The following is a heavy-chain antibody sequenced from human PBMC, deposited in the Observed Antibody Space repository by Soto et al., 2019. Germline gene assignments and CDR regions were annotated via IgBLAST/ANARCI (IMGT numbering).Heavy chain of an antibody. V-gene: IGHV3-74*01. CDR1: GFTFSSYW. CDR3: ARGRNGVFDY. Sequence: VASVKVSCAASGFTFSSYWMHWVRQAPGKGLVWVSRINSDGSSTSYADSVKGRFTISRDNAKNTLYLQMNSLRAEDTAVYYCARGRNGVFDYWGQGTLVTVSS. J-gene: IGHJ4*02. CDR2: INSDGSST. D-gene: IGHD4-17*01.